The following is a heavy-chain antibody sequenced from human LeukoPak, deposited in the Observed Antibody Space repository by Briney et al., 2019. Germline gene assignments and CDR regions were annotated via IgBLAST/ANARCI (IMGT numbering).Heavy chain of an antibody. V-gene: IGHV1-69*13. D-gene: IGHD6-13*01. Sequence: ASVKVSCKASGGTFSSYAISWVRQAPGQGLEWMGGIIPIFGTANYAQKFQGRVTITADESTSTAYMGLSSLRSEDTAVYYCARKYSSSWSTYYYYGMDVWGQGTTVTVSS. CDR3: ARKYSSSWSTYYYYGMDV. J-gene: IGHJ6*02. CDR1: GGTFSSYA. CDR2: IIPIFGTA.